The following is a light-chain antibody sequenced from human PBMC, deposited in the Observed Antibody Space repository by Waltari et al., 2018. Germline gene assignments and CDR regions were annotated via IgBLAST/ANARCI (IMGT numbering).Light chain of an antibody. CDR3: CSYAGNSIYV. CDR2: EVS. J-gene: IGLJ1*01. Sequence: QSALTQPASVSGSPGQSITISCTGTTSDVGSYTLVSWYQHPPGKAPKLIIFEVSERPSGVSNRFSGSKSGNTASLTISGLQAEDEADYHCCSYAGNSIYVFGTGTRVTVL. V-gene: IGLV2-23*02. CDR1: TSDVGSYTL.